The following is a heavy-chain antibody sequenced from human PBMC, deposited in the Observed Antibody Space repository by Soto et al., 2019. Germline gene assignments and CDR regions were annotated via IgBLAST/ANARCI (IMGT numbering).Heavy chain of an antibody. V-gene: IGHV1-18*04. CDR1: GYFFTTYG. D-gene: IGHD3-3*01. CDR3: ARDFGSDLSAPGAVFDY. CDR2: ISPYNGNT. Sequence: ASVNVSCKASGYFFTTYGISWVRQAPGQGLEWMGWISPYNGNTKYAQSFQGRVTMTTDTSTYTAYMELRSLRSDDPAVYYCARDFGSDLSAPGAVFDYWGQGTAVTSPQ. J-gene: IGHJ4*02.